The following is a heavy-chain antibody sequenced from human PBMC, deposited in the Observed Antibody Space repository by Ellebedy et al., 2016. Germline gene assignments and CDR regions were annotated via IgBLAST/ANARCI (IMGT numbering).Heavy chain of an antibody. V-gene: IGHV3-9*01. CDR3: AKDKYYDFWSGSYMDV. D-gene: IGHD3-3*01. CDR1: GFTFDDYA. Sequence: SLKISXAASGFTFDDYAMHWVRQAPGKGLEWVSGISWNSGSIGYADSVKGRFTISRDNAKNSLYLQMNSLRAEDTALYYCAKDKYYDFWSGSYMDVWGKGTTVTVSS. CDR2: ISWNSGSI. J-gene: IGHJ6*03.